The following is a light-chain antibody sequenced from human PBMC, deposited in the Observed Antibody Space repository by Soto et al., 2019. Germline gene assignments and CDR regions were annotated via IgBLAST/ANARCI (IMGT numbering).Light chain of an antibody. CDR1: QSISSW. V-gene: IGKV1-5*01. J-gene: IGKJ1*01. CDR3: QQDNSYPWT. Sequence: DIQLNLSPSTLSASVRDRVSITCRASQSISSWLAWYQQKPGKAPKLLIYDASSLESGVPSRFSGSGSGTEFTLTITSLQPDDFATYYCQQDNSYPWTFGQGTKVDI. CDR2: DAS.